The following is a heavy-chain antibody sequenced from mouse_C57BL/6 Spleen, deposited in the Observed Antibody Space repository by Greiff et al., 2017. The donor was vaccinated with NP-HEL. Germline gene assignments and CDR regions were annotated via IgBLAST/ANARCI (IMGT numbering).Heavy chain of an antibody. J-gene: IGHJ3*01. V-gene: IGHV1-50*01. CDR1: GYTFTSYW. Sequence: QVQLQQPGAELVKPGASVKLSCKASGYTFTSYWMQWVKQRPGQGLEWIGEIDPSDSYTNYNQKFKGKATLTVDTSSSTAYMQLSSLTSEDSAVYYCARSLYYSNYGFAYWGQGTLVTVSA. D-gene: IGHD2-5*01. CDR2: IDPSDSYT. CDR3: ARSLYYSNYGFAY.